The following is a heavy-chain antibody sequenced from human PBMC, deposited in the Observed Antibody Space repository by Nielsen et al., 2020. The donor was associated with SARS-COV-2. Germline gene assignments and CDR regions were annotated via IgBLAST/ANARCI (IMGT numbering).Heavy chain of an antibody. D-gene: IGHD6-19*01. V-gene: IGHV4-39*01. Sequence: PGKGLEWIGSIYYSGSTYYNPSLKSRVTISVDTSKNQFSLKLSSVTAADTAVYYCARRCFRGGSGWSGPSCLDYWGQGTLVTVSS. CDR2: IYYSGST. J-gene: IGHJ4*02. CDR3: ARRCFRGGSGWSGPSCLDY.